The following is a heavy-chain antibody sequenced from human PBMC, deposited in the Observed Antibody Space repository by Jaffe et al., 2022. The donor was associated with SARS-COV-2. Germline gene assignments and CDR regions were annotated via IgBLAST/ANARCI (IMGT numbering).Heavy chain of an antibody. CDR2: IYHSGNT. D-gene: IGHD6-13*01. CDR3: ARVAYTSSWYY. V-gene: IGHV4-38-2*02. J-gene: IGHJ4*02. Sequence: QVHLQESGPGLVKPSETLSLTCTVSAYSISSGYYWGWIRQPPGKGLEWIGSIYHSGNTYYNPSLKSRVTMSVDTSKNQFSLKLSSVTAADTAMYYCARVAYTSSWYYWGQGTLVTVSS. CDR1: AYSISSGYY.